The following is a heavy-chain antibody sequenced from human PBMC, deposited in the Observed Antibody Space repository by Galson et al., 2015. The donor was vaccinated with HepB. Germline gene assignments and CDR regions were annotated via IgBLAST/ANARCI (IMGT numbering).Heavy chain of an antibody. D-gene: IGHD3-10*01. CDR1: GFTFSDYY. Sequence: SLRLSCAASGFTFSDYYMSWVRQAPGKELEWISIITWSGDTTYHTDSVKGRFTISRDNAKNSLSLQMNSLRVEDTAVYYCARDKSGSIDYWGQGSLVTVSS. J-gene: IGHJ4*02. CDR2: ITWSGDTT. CDR3: ARDKSGSIDY. V-gene: IGHV3-11*01.